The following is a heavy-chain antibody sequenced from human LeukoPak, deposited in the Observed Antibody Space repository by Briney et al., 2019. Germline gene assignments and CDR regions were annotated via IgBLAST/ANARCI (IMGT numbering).Heavy chain of an antibody. CDR2: INRDGSRT. D-gene: IGHD5-18*01. CDR3: ARGGSDTAMAHDY. CDR1: GFTFSNHW. V-gene: IGHV3-74*01. Sequence: GGSQRLSCAASGFTFSNHWMHWVRQAPGKGLMWVSRINRDGSRTDYADSVKGRFTISRDDAKNTLYLQVNSLRAEDTAVYFCARGGSDTAMAHDYWGQGTLVTVSS. J-gene: IGHJ4*02.